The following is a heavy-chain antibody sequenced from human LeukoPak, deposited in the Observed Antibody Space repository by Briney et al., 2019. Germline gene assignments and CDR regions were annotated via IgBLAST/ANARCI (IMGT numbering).Heavy chain of an antibody. J-gene: IGHJ4*02. CDR3: AKRGVVIRVIIVGFHKEAYYFDS. CDR2: ISDSGGRT. CDR1: GFTLSNYR. Sequence: GGSLRLSCAASGFTLSNYRMSWVRQVPGTGLEWVAGISDSGGRTNYADSVKGRFTISRDNPTNTLYLQMNNLRVEDTAVYFCAKRGVVIRVIIVGFHKEAYYFDSWGQGALVTVSS. D-gene: IGHD3-3*01. V-gene: IGHV3-23*01.